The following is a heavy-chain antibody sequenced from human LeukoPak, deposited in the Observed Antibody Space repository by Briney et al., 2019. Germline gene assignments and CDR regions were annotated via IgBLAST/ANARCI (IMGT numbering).Heavy chain of an antibody. CDR3: ASSAGATVIGAFDI. V-gene: IGHV3-20*01. CDR2: INWNGGST. Sequence: PGGSLRLSCAASGFTFDDYGMSWVRQAPGKGLEWVSGINWNGGSTGYADSVKGRFTISRDNAKNSLYLQMNSLRAEDTALYHCASSAGATVIGAFDIWGQGTMVTVSS. D-gene: IGHD1-26*01. CDR1: GFTFDDYG. J-gene: IGHJ3*02.